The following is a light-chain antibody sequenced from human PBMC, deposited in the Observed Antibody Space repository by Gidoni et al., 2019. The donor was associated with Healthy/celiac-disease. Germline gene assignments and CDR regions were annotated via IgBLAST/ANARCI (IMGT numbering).Light chain of an antibody. CDR1: QLGDKY. J-gene: IGLJ2*01. V-gene: IGLV3-1*01. Sequence: SYELPQPPSVSVSPGQTASITCSGYQLGDKYACWYQQKPGQSPVLVIYQDSKRPSGIPERFSGSNSGNTATLTISGTQAMDEADYYCQAWDSSTGVVFGGGTKLTVL. CDR3: QAWDSSTGVV. CDR2: QDS.